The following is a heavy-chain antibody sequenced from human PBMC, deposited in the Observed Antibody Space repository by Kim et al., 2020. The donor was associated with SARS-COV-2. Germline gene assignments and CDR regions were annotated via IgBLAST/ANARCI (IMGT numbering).Heavy chain of an antibody. D-gene: IGHD3-10*01. J-gene: IGHJ6*02. CDR2: ISGSGGST. V-gene: IGHV3-23*01. Sequence: GGSLRLSCAASGFTFSSYAMSWVRQAPGKGLEWVSAISGSGGSTYYADSVKGRFTISRDNSKNTLYLQMNSLRAEDTAVYYCAKRITMVRGARPQYYYGMDVWGQGTTVTVSS. CDR3: AKRITMVRGARPQYYYGMDV. CDR1: GFTFSSYA.